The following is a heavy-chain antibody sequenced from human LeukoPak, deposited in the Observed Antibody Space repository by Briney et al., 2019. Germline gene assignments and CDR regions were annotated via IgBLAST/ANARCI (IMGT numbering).Heavy chain of an antibody. V-gene: IGHV4-39*07. CDR1: GGSISSSSYY. J-gene: IGHJ4*02. CDR2: IYYSGST. Sequence: PSETLSLTCTVSGGSISSSSYYWGWIRQPPGKGLEWIGSIYYSGSTYYNPSLKSRVTISVDTSKNQFSLKLSSVTAADTAVYYCARDFGSGSAFDSWGQGTLVAVSS. CDR3: ARDFGSGSAFDS. D-gene: IGHD3-10*01.